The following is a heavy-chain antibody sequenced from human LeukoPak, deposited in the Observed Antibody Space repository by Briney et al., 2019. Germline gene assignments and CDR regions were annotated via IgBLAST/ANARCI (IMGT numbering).Heavy chain of an antibody. V-gene: IGHV1-18*01. CDR2: ISPYNNKR. Sequence: ASVKASCKPSGYPLSSYGVNWVRQAPGQGLEWMGWISPYNNKRHYARKFQGRVTLTTDTSTSTVYMELRSLRSDDTALYYCARDTGWLQLGNGAIDLWGQGTMVSVSS. D-gene: IGHD5-24*01. CDR3: ARDTGWLQLGNGAIDL. J-gene: IGHJ3*01. CDR1: GYPLSSYG.